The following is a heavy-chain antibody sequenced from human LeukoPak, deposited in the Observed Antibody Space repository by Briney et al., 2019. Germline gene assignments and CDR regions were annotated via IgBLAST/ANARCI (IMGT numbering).Heavy chain of an antibody. CDR2: IDFDGSTT. CDR1: GFIFRNHW. J-gene: IGHJ4*02. CDR3: ATSSAPGTTFDY. Sequence: QSGGSLRLSCTTSGFIFRNHWMHWVRQVPGKGLVWVARIDFDGSTTTYADSVKGRFTISRDNGKNMLYLQMNSLRADDTAVYYCATSSAPGTTFDYWGQGTLVTVSP. V-gene: IGHV3-74*01. D-gene: IGHD1-7*01.